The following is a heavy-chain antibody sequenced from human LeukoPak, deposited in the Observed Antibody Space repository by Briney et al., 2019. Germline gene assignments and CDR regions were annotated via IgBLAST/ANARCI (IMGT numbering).Heavy chain of an antibody. V-gene: IGHV3-48*01. CDR3: AKMHYGLDDY. Sequence: GGSLRLSCAASGFTFSYSSMNWVRQAPGKGLEWVSYISSSSYTIYYADSVKGRFTISRDNAKNSLYLQMNSLRPEDTAVYYCAKMHYGLDDYWGQGTLVTVSS. CDR2: ISSSSYTI. D-gene: IGHD3-10*01. J-gene: IGHJ4*02. CDR1: GFTFSYSS.